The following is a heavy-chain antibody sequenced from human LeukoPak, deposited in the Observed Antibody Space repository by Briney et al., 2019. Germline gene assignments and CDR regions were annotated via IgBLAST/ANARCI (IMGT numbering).Heavy chain of an antibody. V-gene: IGHV3-48*01. J-gene: IGHJ4*02. D-gene: IGHD2-8*02. CDR1: GFTFSSYS. CDR3: ATYRQVLLPFES. Sequence: GGSLRLSCAASGFTFSSYSMNWVRQAPGKGLEWVSYISSSSSTIYYADSVKGRFTISRDNSKSTLSLQMNSLRVEDTAIYYCATYRQVLLPFESWGQGTLVTVSS. CDR2: ISSSSSTI.